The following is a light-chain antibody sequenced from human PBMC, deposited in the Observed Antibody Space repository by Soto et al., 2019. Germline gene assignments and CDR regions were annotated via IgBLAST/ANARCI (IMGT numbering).Light chain of an antibody. J-gene: IGLJ1*01. CDR2: DVT. V-gene: IGLV2-11*01. CDR3: CSYAGSYTYV. Sequence: ALTQPRSVSGSPGQSVTISCTGTSSDVGGYNYVSWYQHHPGKAPKLMIYDVTKRPSGVRDRFSASKSGNTASLTISGLQAEDEADYYCCSYAGSYTYVFGTGTKVTVL. CDR1: SSDVGGYNY.